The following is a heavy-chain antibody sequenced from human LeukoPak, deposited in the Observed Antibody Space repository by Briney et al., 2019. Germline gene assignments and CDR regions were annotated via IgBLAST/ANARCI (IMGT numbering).Heavy chain of an antibody. J-gene: IGHJ4*02. CDR3: ARGQSSGWYYFDY. V-gene: IGHV4-34*01. Sequence: SETLSLTCAVYGGSFSGHYWSWIRQPPGKGLEWIGEINQSGSTYYNPSLKSRVTISVDRSKNQFSLKLSSVTAADTAVYYCARGQSSGWYYFDYWGQGTLVTVSS. CDR1: GGSFSGHY. CDR2: INQSGST. D-gene: IGHD6-19*01.